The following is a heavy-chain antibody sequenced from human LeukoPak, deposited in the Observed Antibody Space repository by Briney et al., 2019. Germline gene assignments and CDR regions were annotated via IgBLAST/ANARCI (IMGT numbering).Heavy chain of an antibody. V-gene: IGHV1-46*01. CDR3: ARSRPPGTSSPIDY. D-gene: IGHD1-7*01. J-gene: IGHJ4*02. CDR1: GYTFTSNY. Sequence: ASVKVSCKASGYTFTSNYIHWVRQAPGQGLEWMGMIYPRDGSTSYAQRFQGRVTVTRDTSTSTAYMELRSLRSDDTAVYYCARSRPPGTSSPIDYWGQGTLVTVSS. CDR2: IYPRDGST.